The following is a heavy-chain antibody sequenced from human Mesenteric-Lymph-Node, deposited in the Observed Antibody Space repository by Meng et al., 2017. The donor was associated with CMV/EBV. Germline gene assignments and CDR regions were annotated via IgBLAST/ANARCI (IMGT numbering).Heavy chain of an antibody. V-gene: IGHV4-59*01. CDR2: IYYSGST. CDR3: ARAVGYCSSTSCPRSFDP. CDR1: GGSISSYY. Sequence: SETLSLTCTVSGGSISSYYWSWIRQPPGKGLEWIGYIYYSGSTNYNPSLKSRVTISVDTSKNQFSLKLSSVTAADTAVYYCARAVGYCSSTSCPRSFDPWGQGTLVTVSS. J-gene: IGHJ5*02. D-gene: IGHD2-2*01.